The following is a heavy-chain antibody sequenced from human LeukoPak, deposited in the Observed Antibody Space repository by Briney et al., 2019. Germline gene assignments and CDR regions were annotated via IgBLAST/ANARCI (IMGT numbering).Heavy chain of an antibody. J-gene: IGHJ3*02. CDR2: ISGSGGST. V-gene: IGHV3-23*01. CDR1: GFTFSSYA. D-gene: IGHD2-21*01. Sequence: GGSLRLSCAASGFTFSSYAMSWVRQAPGKGLEWASAISGSGGSTYYADSVKGRFTISRDNSKNTLYLQMNSLRAEDTAVYYCAKPGDPGDAFDIWGQGTMVTVSS. CDR3: AKPGDPGDAFDI.